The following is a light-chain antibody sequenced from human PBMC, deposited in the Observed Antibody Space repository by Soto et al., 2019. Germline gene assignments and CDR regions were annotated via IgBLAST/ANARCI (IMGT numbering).Light chain of an antibody. Sequence: MTQSPSTVSAYVGDIITISCRASQTVSSKLAWYQHKPGQAPRLLIYDTSNRATGTPARFSGSGSGTDFTLTISRLEPEDFAVYYCQQYSSSLTFGGGTKVDIK. CDR3: QQYSSSLT. V-gene: IGKV3D-15*01. J-gene: IGKJ4*01. CDR2: DTS. CDR1: QTVSSK.